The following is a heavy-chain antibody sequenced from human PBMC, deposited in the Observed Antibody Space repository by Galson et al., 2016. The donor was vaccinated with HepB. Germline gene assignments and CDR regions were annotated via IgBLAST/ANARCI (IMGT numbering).Heavy chain of an antibody. CDR3: ARDGHKWDFDY. Sequence: SVKVSCKASGYRFTTFYVHWVRQAPGQGLEWIGRIMPEDGYTIYAQKFQGRVTITRDTSTSTVYMDLRSLMSADTDVYYCARDGHKWDFDYWGQGSLVTVSS. J-gene: IGHJ4*02. CDR1: GYRFTTFY. V-gene: IGHV1-46*01. CDR2: IMPEDGYT. D-gene: IGHD1-26*01.